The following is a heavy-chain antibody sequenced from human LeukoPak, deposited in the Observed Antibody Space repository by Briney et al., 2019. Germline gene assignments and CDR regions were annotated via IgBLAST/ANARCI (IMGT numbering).Heavy chain of an antibody. CDR2: ISSSSSYI. CDR1: GFTFSSYS. CDR3: ATSGYCSGGSCYSGAFDI. Sequence: SGGSLRLSCAASGFTFSSYSMNWVRQAPGKGLEWVSSISSSSSYIYYADSVKGRFTISIDNAKNSLYLQMNSLRAEDTAVYYCATSGYCSGGSCYSGAFDIWGQGTMVTVSS. V-gene: IGHV3-21*01. J-gene: IGHJ3*02. D-gene: IGHD2-15*01.